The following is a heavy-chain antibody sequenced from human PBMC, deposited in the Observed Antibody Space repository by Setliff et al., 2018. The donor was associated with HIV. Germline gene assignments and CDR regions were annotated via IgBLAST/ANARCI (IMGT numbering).Heavy chain of an antibody. Sequence: ASVKVSCKASVYTFSNYDINWVRQATGQGLEWMGWMNPKSGNSGHAQKFQGRITMTRNTSITPAYMELISLKSEDTAVYYCARGRYSSGLTDYWVQGTLVTVSS. CDR1: VYTFSNYD. CDR3: ARGRYSSGLTDY. D-gene: IGHD6-19*01. J-gene: IGHJ4*02. CDR2: MNPKSGNS. V-gene: IGHV1-8*02.